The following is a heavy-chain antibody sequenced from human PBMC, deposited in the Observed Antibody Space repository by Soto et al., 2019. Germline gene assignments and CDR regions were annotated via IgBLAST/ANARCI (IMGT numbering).Heavy chain of an antibody. V-gene: IGHV4-39*01. CDR1: GGSISRTRYY. Sequence: PSETLSLTCTVSGGSISRTRYYWGWIRQPPGKGLEWLGTFYYIGGPYYNPSLKGRPAISADTPNNQFSLKLSSVTAADTAMYYCARRPGGYDYYFDYWGQGALVTVSS. D-gene: IGHD5-12*01. J-gene: IGHJ4*02. CDR3: ARRPGGYDYYFDY. CDR2: FYYIGGP.